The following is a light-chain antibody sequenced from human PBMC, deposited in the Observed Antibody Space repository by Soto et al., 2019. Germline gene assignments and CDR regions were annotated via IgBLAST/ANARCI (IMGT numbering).Light chain of an antibody. CDR1: QSVNSN. V-gene: IGKV3-15*01. CDR3: QEYNTWPWT. Sequence: ETVMTQSPATLSVSPGERATLSCRASQSVNSNLAWYQQKLGQAPRVLIYGASTRATGIPDRFSGSGSGTEFILTISSLQSEDFALYYCQEYNTWPWTFGQGTKVEI. J-gene: IGKJ1*01. CDR2: GAS.